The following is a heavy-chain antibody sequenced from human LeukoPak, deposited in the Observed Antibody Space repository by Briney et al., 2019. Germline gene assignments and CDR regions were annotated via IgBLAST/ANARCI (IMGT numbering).Heavy chain of an antibody. V-gene: IGHV1-69*13. CDR2: IIPIFGTA. CDR1: GGTFSSYA. CDR3: ARHYYDSSGYYDRDY. J-gene: IGHJ4*02. D-gene: IGHD3-22*01. Sequence: ASVTVSCKASGGTFSSYAISWVRQAPGQGLEWMGWIIPIFGTANYAQKFQGRVTITADESTSTAYMELSSLRSEDTAVYYCARHYYDSSGYYDRDYWGQGTLVTVSS.